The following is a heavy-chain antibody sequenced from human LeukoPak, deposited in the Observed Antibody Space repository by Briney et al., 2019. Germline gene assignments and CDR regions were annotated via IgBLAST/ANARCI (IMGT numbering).Heavy chain of an antibody. D-gene: IGHD2-2*01. CDR3: ARDQGSTSRGIDY. V-gene: IGHV3-74*01. CDR2: IYSDGNTT. CDR1: GFTFSSYW. Sequence: GGSLRLSCAASGFTFSSYWMHWVRQAPGKGLVWVSRIYSDGNTTNYADSVKGRFTISRDNAKNTLYLQMNSLRAEDTAVYYCARDQGSTSRGIDYWGQGTLVTVSS. J-gene: IGHJ4*02.